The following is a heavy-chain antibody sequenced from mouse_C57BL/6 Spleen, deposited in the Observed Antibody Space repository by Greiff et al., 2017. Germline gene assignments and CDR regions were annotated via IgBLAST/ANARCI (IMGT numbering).Heavy chain of an antibody. V-gene: IGHV5-4*01. Sequence: VQLKESGGGLVKPGGSLKLSCAASGFTFSSYAMSWVRQTPEKRLEWVATISDGGSYTYYPDNVKGRFTISRDNAKNNLYLQMSHLKSEDTAMYYCARERFYYDYDDWYFDVWGTGTTVTVSS. CDR3: ARERFYYDYDDWYFDV. D-gene: IGHD2-4*01. J-gene: IGHJ1*03. CDR1: GFTFSSYA. CDR2: ISDGGSYT.